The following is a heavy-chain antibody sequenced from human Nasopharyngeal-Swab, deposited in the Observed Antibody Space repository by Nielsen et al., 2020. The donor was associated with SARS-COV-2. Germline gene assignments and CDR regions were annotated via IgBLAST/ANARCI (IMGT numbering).Heavy chain of an antibody. CDR3: ARGVFLEPLDY. V-gene: IGHV3-21*01. CDR1: GFTFSTYS. Sequence: GESLKISCAASGFTFSTYSMNWVRQAPGKGLEWVSSISSSSSYIYYADSLKGRFTISRDNAKNSLYLQMNSLRAEDTAVYYRARGVFLEPLDYWGQGTLVTVSS. CDR2: ISSSSSYI. J-gene: IGHJ4*02. D-gene: IGHD3-10*01.